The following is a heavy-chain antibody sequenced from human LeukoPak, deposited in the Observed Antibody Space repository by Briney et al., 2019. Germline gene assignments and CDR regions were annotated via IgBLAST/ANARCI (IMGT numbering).Heavy chain of an antibody. CDR2: IYHSGST. Sequence: SETLSLTCTVSGGSISSYYWSWIRQPPGKGLEWIGYIYHSGSTNYNPSLKSRVTISVDTSKNQFSLKLSSVTAADTAVYYCARAFPGGGYGGRGYYYYMDVWGKGTTVTVSS. J-gene: IGHJ6*03. V-gene: IGHV4-59*08. D-gene: IGHD4-23*01. CDR1: GGSISSYY. CDR3: ARAFPGGGYGGRGYYYYMDV.